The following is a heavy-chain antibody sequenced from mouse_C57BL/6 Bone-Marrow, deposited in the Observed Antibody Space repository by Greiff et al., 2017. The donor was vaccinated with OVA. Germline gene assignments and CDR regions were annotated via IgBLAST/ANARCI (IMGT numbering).Heavy chain of an antibody. CDR2: IYPRSGNT. J-gene: IGHJ4*01. CDR3: ARQAPLLLWNYYAMDY. CDR1: GYTFTSYG. V-gene: IGHV1-81*01. D-gene: IGHD1-2*01. Sequence: QVQLKESGAELARPGASVKLSCKASGYTFTSYGISWVKQRTGQGLEWIGEIYPRSGNTYYNEKFKGKATLTADKSSSTASMELRSLTSEDSAVYFCARQAPLLLWNYYAMDYWGQGTSVTVSS.